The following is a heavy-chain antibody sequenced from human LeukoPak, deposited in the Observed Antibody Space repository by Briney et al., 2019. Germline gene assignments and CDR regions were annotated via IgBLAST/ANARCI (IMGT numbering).Heavy chain of an antibody. Sequence: KTSETRSLTCTVSGGSISSSSYYWGWIRQPPGKGLEWIGSIYYSGSTYYDPSLKSRVTISVDTSKNQFSLKLSSVTAADTAVYYCASSAAASGYWGQGTLVTVSS. CDR3: ASSAAASGY. J-gene: IGHJ4*02. CDR1: GGSISSSSYY. V-gene: IGHV4-39*01. D-gene: IGHD2-15*01. CDR2: IYYSGST.